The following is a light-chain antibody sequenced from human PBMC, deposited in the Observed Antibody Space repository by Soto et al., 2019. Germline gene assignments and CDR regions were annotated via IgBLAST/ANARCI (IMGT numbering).Light chain of an antibody. CDR2: RYN. V-gene: IGLV1-47*01. CDR3: AAWDDRLNGPV. CDR1: SSNIGSNY. J-gene: IGLJ3*02. Sequence: QSVVTQPPSASGTPGQRVTIFCSGTSSNIGSNYVYWYQQLPGTAPKLLIYRYNQRPSGVPDRFSGSKSGTSASLAISGLRSEDEADYYCAAWDDRLNGPVFGGGTKVTVL.